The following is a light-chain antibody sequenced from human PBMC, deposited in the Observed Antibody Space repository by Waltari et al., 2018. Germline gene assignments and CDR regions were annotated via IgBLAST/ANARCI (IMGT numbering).Light chain of an antibody. V-gene: IGKV3-15*01. CDR1: QGVGTK. CDR2: GAS. J-gene: IGKJ1*01. CDR3: QQYNLWPWT. Sequence: EIVMTQSPVTLSVSPGERATLSCRASQGVGTKLAWYQQKPGQAPRLLIYGASTRATGIAARFSGSGSGTEFTLTISSLQSEDFAIYYCQQYNLWPWTFDQGTKVDIK.